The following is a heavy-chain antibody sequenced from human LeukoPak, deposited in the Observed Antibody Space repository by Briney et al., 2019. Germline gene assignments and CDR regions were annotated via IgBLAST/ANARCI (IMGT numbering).Heavy chain of an antibody. D-gene: IGHD3-22*01. CDR2: ISGDGSST. Sequence: GGSLRLSCAASGFTFSRFWMHWVRQAPGKGLECVSRISGDGSSTHYADSVKGRFTISRDNAKNMLYLQMNSLRAEDTAVYYCARPKFDSSGYYGYWGQGTLVTVSS. CDR3: ARPKFDSSGYYGY. J-gene: IGHJ4*02. CDR1: GFTFSRFW. V-gene: IGHV3-74*01.